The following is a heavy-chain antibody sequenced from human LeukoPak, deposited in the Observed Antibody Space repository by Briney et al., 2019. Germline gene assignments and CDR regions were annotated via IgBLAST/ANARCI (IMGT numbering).Heavy chain of an antibody. D-gene: IGHD3-22*01. V-gene: IGHV3-23*01. CDR3: ARRAGDYSHPYDY. CDR2: TNGGGTTT. J-gene: IGHJ4*02. CDR1: GFTFSSYG. Sequence: GGSLRLSCVASGFTFSSYGVTWVRQAPGKGLEWVSSTNGGGTTTYYADSVKGRFTISRDNSKNTLYLQMNSLRAEDTAVYYCARRAGDYSHPYDYWGQGILVTVSS.